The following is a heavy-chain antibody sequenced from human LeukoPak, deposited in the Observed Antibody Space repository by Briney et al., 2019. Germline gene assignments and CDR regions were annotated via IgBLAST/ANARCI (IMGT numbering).Heavy chain of an antibody. J-gene: IGHJ4*02. D-gene: IGHD4-17*01. Sequence: GGSLRLSCAASGFTVSSSHMTWVRQTPGKGLVWVSVTYSGGNTDYADSVKGRFTISRDNSRNTLYLQMSSLRVEDTAIYYCARDPNDYGDYPFFDYWGQGTLVTVSS. CDR1: GFTVSSSH. CDR2: TYSGGNT. V-gene: IGHV3-53*01. CDR3: ARDPNDYGDYPFFDY.